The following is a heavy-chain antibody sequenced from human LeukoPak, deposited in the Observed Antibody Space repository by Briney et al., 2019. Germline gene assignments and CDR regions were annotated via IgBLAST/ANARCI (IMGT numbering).Heavy chain of an antibody. Sequence: SETLSLTCTVSGGSISSFYWSWIRQPAGKGLEWIGRIYTSGSTNYNPSLKSRLTMSVDTSKNQFSLKLSSVTAADTAVYYCATDTYMDTFDYWGQGTLVTVSS. CDR1: GGSISSFY. V-gene: IGHV4-4*07. CDR3: ATDTYMDTFDY. CDR2: IYTSGST. J-gene: IGHJ4*02. D-gene: IGHD2/OR15-2a*01.